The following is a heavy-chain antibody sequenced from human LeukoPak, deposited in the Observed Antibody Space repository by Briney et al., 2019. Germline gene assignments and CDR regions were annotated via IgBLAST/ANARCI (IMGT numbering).Heavy chain of an antibody. CDR3: ARDEGGPYFDY. V-gene: IGHV3-30-3*01. CDR1: GFTFSSYA. D-gene: IGHD6-25*01. CDR2: ISYDGSNK. Sequence: GGSLRLSCAASGFTFSSYAMHWVRQAPGKGLEWVAVISYDGSNKYYADSVKGRFTISRDNSKNTLYLQMNSLRAEDTAVYYCARDEGGPYFDYWGQGTLVTVSS. J-gene: IGHJ4*02.